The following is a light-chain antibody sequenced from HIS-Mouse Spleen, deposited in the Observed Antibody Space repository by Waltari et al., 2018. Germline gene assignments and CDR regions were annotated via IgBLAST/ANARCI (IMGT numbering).Light chain of an antibody. V-gene: IGLV3-10*01. J-gene: IGLJ2*01. CDR2: EDS. CDR3: YSTDSSGNHRV. CDR1: ALPKKY. Sequence: SYELTQPPSVSVSPGQTARITCSGDALPKKYAYSYQQKSGQAPVLVTHEDSKRPSGIPERFSGSSSGTMATLTISGAQVEDEADYYCYSTDSSGNHRVFGGGTKLTVL.